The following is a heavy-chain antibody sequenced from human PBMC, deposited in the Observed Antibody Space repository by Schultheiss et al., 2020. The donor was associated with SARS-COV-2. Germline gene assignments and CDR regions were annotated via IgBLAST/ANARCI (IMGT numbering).Heavy chain of an antibody. CDR3: ARGVHGVVPGPLGLGPWYYYYGVDV. D-gene: IGHD2-2*01. CDR2: INHSGST. V-gene: IGHV4-39*07. CDR1: GGSISSGEYY. J-gene: IGHJ6*02. Sequence: SQTLSLTCTVSGGSISSGEYYWSWIRQPPGKGLEWIGEINHSGSTNYNPSLKSRVTISVDTSKNQFSLNLSSVTAADTAVYYCARGVHGVVPGPLGLGPWYYYYGVDVWGQGTTVTVSS.